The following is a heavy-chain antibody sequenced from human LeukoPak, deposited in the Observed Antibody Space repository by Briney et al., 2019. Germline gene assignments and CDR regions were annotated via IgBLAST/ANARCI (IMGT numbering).Heavy chain of an antibody. CDR1: GFTFSSYG. CDR3: AKAGVVPAPLGASDI. D-gene: IGHD2-2*01. J-gene: IGHJ3*02. CDR2: IRYDGSNK. V-gene: IGHV3-30*02. Sequence: GGSLRLSCAASGFTFSSYGMHWAARPPAKGLGWGHFIRYDGSNKYYADSVKGRFTISRDNSKNTLYLRMNSLRAEDTAVYYYAKAGVVPAPLGASDIWGQGTMVTVSS.